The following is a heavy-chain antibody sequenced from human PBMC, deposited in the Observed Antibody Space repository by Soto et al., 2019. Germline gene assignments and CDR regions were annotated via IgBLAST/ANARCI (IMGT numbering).Heavy chain of an antibody. V-gene: IGHV3-11*01. CDR3: ARKGPRAARPNH. CDR2: ISSSGTAT. Sequence: QVQLVESVGGFVRTGGSLRLSCAPSRFTFRDYDMSWIRQAPGKGLEWVSCISSSGTATYYADSVKGRFTISRDNAKHSLYVEMNSLRVEYRAVYYCARKGPRAARPNHWGQGTLVTVSS. CDR1: RFTFRDYD. J-gene: IGHJ5*02. D-gene: IGHD6-6*01.